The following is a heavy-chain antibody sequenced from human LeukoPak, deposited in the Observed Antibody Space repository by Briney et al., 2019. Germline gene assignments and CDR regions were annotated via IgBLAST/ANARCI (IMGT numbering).Heavy chain of an antibody. V-gene: IGHV3-9*01. D-gene: IGHD3-3*01. Sequence: GGSLRLSCAASGFTFDDYAMHWVRQAPGKGLEWVSGISWNSGSIGYADSVKGRFTISRDNAKNSLYLQMNSLRAEDTALYYCAKERRPSYYDFWSGYYSAFDHWGQGTLVTVSS. CDR2: ISWNSGSI. J-gene: IGHJ4*02. CDR3: AKERRPSYYDFWSGYYSAFDH. CDR1: GFTFDDYA.